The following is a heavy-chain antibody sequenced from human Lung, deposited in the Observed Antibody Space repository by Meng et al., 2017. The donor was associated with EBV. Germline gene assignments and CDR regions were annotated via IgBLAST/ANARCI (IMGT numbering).Heavy chain of an antibody. Sequence: HLPKWGRGLVEHSQPLSLLSAVSGGSIRRCGYYCSWMRQHPGKGLEWSGNIYYSGSAYYNPSLKSRVTISVDTSKNHFSLKLSSVTAADTAAYYCARGPSGSYYPSFDYWGQGTLVTVSS. CDR1: GGSIRRCGYY. V-gene: IGHV4-31*02. J-gene: IGHJ4*02. CDR3: ARGPSGSYYPSFDY. CDR2: IYYSGSA. D-gene: IGHD1-26*01.